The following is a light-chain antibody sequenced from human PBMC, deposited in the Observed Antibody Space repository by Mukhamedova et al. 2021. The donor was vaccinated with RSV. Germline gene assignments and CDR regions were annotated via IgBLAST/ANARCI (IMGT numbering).Light chain of an antibody. V-gene: IGKV1-17*01. Sequence: WYQRRVHGKAPKRLIYAASSLQSGVPSRFSGSGSGTEFTLTISSLQPEDFATYYSLQLGGFPLTFGGWTKVEIK. CDR2: AAS. J-gene: IGKJ4*01. CDR3: LQLGGFPLT.